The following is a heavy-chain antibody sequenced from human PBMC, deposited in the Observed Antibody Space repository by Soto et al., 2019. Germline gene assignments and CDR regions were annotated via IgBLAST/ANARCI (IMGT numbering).Heavy chain of an antibody. J-gene: IGHJ4*02. D-gene: IGHD2-2*01. Sequence: EVQLLESGGDLVQPGGSLRLSCAGSGFALLSFAMNWVRQAPGKGLEWVAASSGTGANAYYTDSVRGRFTVSRDNSKKMVFIKMNSLRVEDTAVYYCANVVGGGQGTLVTVSS. CDR2: SSGTGANA. CDR1: GFALLSFA. CDR3: ANVVG. V-gene: IGHV3-23*01.